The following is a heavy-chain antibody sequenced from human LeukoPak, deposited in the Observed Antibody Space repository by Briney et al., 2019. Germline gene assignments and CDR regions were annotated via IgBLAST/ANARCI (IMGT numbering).Heavy chain of an antibody. D-gene: IGHD2-15*01. Sequence: ASVKVSCKASGYTFTSYYMHWVRQAPGQGLEWMGIINPSGGSTSYAQKFQGRVTMTRDTSTSTVYMELSSPRSEDTAVYYCARVTPRQTPDYWGQGTLVTVSS. CDR3: ARVTPRQTPDY. J-gene: IGHJ4*02. V-gene: IGHV1-46*01. CDR2: INPSGGST. CDR1: GYTFTSYY.